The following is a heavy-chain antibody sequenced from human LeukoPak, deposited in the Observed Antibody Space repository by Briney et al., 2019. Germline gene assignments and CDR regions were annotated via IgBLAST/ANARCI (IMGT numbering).Heavy chain of an antibody. CDR3: ARHPDLYSSSWSPSVALDH. J-gene: IGHJ4*02. CDR1: GGSFSGYY. Sequence: KASETLSLTCAVYGGSFSGYYWSWIRQPPGKELEWIGEINHSGSTNYNPSLKSRVTISVDTSKNQFSLKLSSVTAADTAVYYCARHPDLYSSSWSPSVALDHWGQGTLVTVSS. D-gene: IGHD6-13*01. CDR2: INHSGST. V-gene: IGHV4-34*01.